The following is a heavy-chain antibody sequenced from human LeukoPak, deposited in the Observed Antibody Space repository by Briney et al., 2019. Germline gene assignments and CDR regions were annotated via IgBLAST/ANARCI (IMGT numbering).Heavy chain of an antibody. V-gene: IGHV1-2*02. CDR1: AYTFTGYY. J-gene: IGHJ3*02. CDR2: IDPNNGDT. Sequence: ASVKVSCKASAYTFTGYYLHWVRQAPGQGPEWMGWIDPNNGDTEYAQKFQGRVTMTRVRSISTAYMELSRLTSDVTAVYYCARRSRNGLDAFDIWGQGTMVTVSS. CDR3: ARRSRNGLDAFDI. D-gene: IGHD2-8*01.